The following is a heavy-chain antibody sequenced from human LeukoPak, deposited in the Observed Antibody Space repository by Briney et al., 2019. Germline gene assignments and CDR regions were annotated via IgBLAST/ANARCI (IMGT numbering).Heavy chain of an antibody. J-gene: IGHJ6*02. D-gene: IGHD1/OR15-1a*01. Sequence: GGSLRLSCAASGFTVSSNYMSWVRQAPGKGLEWVSVIYSGGSTYYADSVKGRFTISRDNSKNTLYLQMNSLRAEDTAVYYCAREQGLRGYYYYGMDVWGQGTTVTVFS. V-gene: IGHV3-66*02. CDR3: AREQGLRGYYYYGMDV. CDR2: IYSGGST. CDR1: GFTVSSNY.